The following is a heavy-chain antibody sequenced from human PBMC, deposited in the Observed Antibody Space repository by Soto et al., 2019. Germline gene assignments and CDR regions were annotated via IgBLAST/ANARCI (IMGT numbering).Heavy chain of an antibody. V-gene: IGHV1-69*13. D-gene: IGHD3-3*01. CDR1: GGTFSSYA. J-gene: IGHJ1*01. CDR3: ARDSVRRFWSGSSEIAEYFQH. Sequence: GASVKVSCKASGGTFSSYAISWVRQAPGQGLEWMGGIIPIFGTANYAQKFQGRVTITADESTSTAYMELSSLRSEDTAVYYCARDSVRRFWSGSSEIAEYFQHWGQGTLVTVSS. CDR2: IIPIFGTA.